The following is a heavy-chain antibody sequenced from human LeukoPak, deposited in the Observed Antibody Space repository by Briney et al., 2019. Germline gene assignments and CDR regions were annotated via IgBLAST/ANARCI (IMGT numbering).Heavy chain of an antibody. V-gene: IGHV3-30*18. J-gene: IGHJ6*02. CDR2: ISYDGSNK. CDR1: GFTFSSYG. CDR3: AKDSCSGGSCYPDYYYYGMDV. Sequence: GGSLRLSCAASGFTFSSYGMHWVRQAPGKGLEWVAVISYDGSNKYYADSVKGRFTISRDNSKNTLYLQMNSLRAEDTAVYYCAKDSCSGGSCYPDYYYYGMDVLGQGTTVTVSS. D-gene: IGHD2-15*01.